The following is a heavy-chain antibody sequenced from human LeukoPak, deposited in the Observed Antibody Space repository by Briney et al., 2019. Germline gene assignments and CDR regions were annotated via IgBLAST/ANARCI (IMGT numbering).Heavy chain of an antibody. CDR3: AKGVDYYGSGSPYYYYMDV. CDR1: GFTFSSYA. J-gene: IGHJ6*03. V-gene: IGHV3-23*01. CDR2: ISGSGGST. D-gene: IGHD3-10*01. Sequence: GGSLRLSCAASGFTFSSYAMSWVRQAPGKGLEWVSAISGSGGSTYYADSVKGRFTISRDNSKNTLYLQMNRLRADDTAVYYCAKGVDYYGSGSPYYYYMDVWGKGTTVTVSS.